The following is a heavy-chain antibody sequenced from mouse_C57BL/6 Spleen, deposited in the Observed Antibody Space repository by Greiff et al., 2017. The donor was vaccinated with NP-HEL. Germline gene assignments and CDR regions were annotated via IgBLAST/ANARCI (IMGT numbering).Heavy chain of an antibody. D-gene: IGHD1-1*01. CDR3: ARKFNCYGSSWFAY. CDR2: ISSGSSTI. Sequence: EVQGVESGGGLVKPGGSLKLSCAASGFTFSDYGMHWVRQAPEKGLEWVAYISSGSSTIYYADTVKGRFTISRDNAKNTLFLQMTSLRSEDTALYYGARKFNCYGSSWFAYWGQGTLVTVAA. CDR1: GFTFSDYG. V-gene: IGHV5-17*01. J-gene: IGHJ3*01.